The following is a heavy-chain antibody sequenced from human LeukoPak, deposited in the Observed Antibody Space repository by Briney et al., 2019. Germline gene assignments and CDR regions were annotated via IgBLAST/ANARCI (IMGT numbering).Heavy chain of an antibody. V-gene: IGHV4-39*01. CDR1: GGSISSSSYY. CDR3: ARQGLLWFGELSY. J-gene: IGHJ4*02. CDR2: IYYSGST. Sequence: SETLSLTCTVSGGSISSSSYYWGWIRQPPGKGLEWIGSIYYSGSTYYNPSLKRRVTISVDTSKNQFSLKLSSVTAADTAVYYCARQGLLWFGELSYWGQGTLVTASS. D-gene: IGHD3-10*01.